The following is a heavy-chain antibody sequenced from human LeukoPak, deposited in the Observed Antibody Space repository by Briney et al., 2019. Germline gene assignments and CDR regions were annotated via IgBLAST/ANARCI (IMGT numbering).Heavy chain of an antibody. J-gene: IGHJ4*02. V-gene: IGHV3-23*01. D-gene: IGHD3-10*01. CDR1: GFTFDDYA. Sequence: PGRSLRVSCAASGFTFDDYAMHWVRQAPGKGLERVSGISGSGADTYYTDSVKGRFTISRDNFKNTVYLQVNSLRAGDTAVYYCAREGTSGYFDYWGQGTLVTVSS. CDR3: AREGTSGYFDY. CDR2: ISGSGADT.